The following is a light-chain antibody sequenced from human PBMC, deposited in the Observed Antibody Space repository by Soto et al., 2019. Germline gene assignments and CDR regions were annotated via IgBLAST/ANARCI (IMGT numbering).Light chain of an antibody. J-gene: IGLJ1*01. V-gene: IGLV2-8*01. CDR3: TSYAGGNNV. CDR1: SPDVGGYNY. CDR2: EVN. Sequence: QSALTQPPSASGSPGQSVTISCTGTSPDVGGYNYVSWYQQHPGKVPKLVIFEVNKRPSGVPDRFSGSKSGNTASLTVSGLQPEDEADYYCTSYAGGNNVFGTGTKLTVL.